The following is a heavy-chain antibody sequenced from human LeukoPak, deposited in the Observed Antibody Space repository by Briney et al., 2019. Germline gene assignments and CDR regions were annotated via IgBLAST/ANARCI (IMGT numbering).Heavy chain of an antibody. D-gene: IGHD1-20*01. CDR2: ISAYNGNT. CDR3: ARPPGLKTDNWYFDY. V-gene: IGHV1-18*01. Sequence: ASVKVSCKASGYTFISYGISWVRQAPGQGLEWMGWISAYNGNTNYAQKLQGRVTMTTDTSTSTAYMELRSLRSDDTAVYYCARPPGLKTDNWYFDYWGQGTLVTVSS. J-gene: IGHJ4*02. CDR1: GYTFISYG.